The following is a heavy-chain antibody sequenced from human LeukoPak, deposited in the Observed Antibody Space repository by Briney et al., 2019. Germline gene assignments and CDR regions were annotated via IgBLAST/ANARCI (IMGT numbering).Heavy chain of an antibody. CDR2: IYTSGST. CDR1: GGSISSYY. V-gene: IGHV4-4*07. CDR3: ARVTYSSSSMSVDGFDI. D-gene: IGHD6-6*01. J-gene: IGHJ3*02. Sequence: SETLSLTCSISGGSISSYYWSWIRQPAGKGLEWIGRIYTSGSTNYNPSLKSRVTMSVDTSKNQFSLKLNSVTAADTAVYYCARVTYSSSSMSVDGFDIWGQGTTVSVSS.